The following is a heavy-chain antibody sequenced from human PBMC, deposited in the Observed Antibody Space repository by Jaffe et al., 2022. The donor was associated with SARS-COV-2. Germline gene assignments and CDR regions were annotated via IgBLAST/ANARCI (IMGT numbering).Heavy chain of an antibody. J-gene: IGHJ4*02. CDR1: GFTFSSYG. Sequence: QVQLVESGGGVVQPGRSLRLSCAASGFTFSSYGMHWVRQAPGKGLEWVAVIWYDGSNKYYADSVKGRFTISRDNSKNTLYLQMNSLRAEDTAVYYCARDHHLVAAPRDWGQGTLVTVSS. D-gene: IGHD2-15*01. CDR2: IWYDGSNK. V-gene: IGHV3-33*01. CDR3: ARDHHLVAAPRD.